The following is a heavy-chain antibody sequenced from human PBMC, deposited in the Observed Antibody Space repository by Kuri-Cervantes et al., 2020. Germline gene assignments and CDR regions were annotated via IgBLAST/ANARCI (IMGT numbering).Heavy chain of an antibody. V-gene: IGHV3-11*01. J-gene: IGHJ4*02. CDR1: GFTFSDYY. Sequence: GESLKISCAASGFTFSDYYMSWIRQAPGKGLEWISYISGGGSTMYYADSVKGRFTISRDNAKNSLYLQMNSLRAEDTAVYYCATEGHVYGNHAIDSWGQGTLVTVSS. CDR2: ISGGGSTM. CDR3: ATEGHVYGNHAIDS. D-gene: IGHD5/OR15-5a*01.